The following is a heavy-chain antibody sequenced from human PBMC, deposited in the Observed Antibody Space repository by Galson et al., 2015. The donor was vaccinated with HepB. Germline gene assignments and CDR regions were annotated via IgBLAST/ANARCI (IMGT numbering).Heavy chain of an antibody. CDR2: INYSGSGT. J-gene: IGHJ4*01. CDR3: VKGTGSGGIHYSDY. V-gene: IGHV3-23*01. Sequence: SLRLSCAASGFTFSAYAMRWVRQAPGEGLEWVSTINYSGSGTYYPDSVKGRITISRDNYKNSLYLQMNSLRAEDTAVYYCVKGTGSGGIHYSDYWGHGTLVTVSS. CDR1: GFTFSAYA. D-gene: IGHD3-10*01.